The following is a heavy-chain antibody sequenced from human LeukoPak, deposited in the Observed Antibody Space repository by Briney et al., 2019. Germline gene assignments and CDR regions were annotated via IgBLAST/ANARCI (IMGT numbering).Heavy chain of an antibody. Sequence: GASVKVSCKASGCTFTSYYMHWVRQAPGQGLEWMGIIIPSGGSTSYAQKFQGRVTMTRDASTSTVYMELSSLRSEDTAVYYCARWWDDGSGYSYLYGMDVWGQGTTVTVSS. CDR1: GCTFTSYY. V-gene: IGHV1-46*01. CDR2: IIPSGGST. D-gene: IGHD3-22*01. CDR3: ARWWDDGSGYSYLYGMDV. J-gene: IGHJ6*02.